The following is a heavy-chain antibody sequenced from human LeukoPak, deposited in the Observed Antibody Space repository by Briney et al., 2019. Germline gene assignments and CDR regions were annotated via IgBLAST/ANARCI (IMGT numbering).Heavy chain of an antibody. J-gene: IGHJ4*02. CDR1: GDSITNNNCY. CDR2: IYYSGSS. D-gene: IGHD2-15*01. CDR3: ARDRSSCSGGSCTEVLDY. V-gene: IGHV4-39*07. Sequence: SKTLSLTCTVSGDSITNNNCYWGWVRQPPGKGLEWIASIYYSGSSYYNPSLKSRVTMPVDTSKNQFSLKLSSVTAADTAVYYCARDRSSCSGGSCTEVLDYWGQGTLVTVSS.